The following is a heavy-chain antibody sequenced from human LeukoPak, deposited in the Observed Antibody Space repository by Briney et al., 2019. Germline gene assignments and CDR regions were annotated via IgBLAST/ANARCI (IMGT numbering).Heavy chain of an antibody. CDR2: IIPIFGTA. J-gene: IGHJ6*02. CDR3: ARQYGSGSYYYGMDV. CDR1: GGTFSSYA. D-gene: IGHD3-10*01. V-gene: IGHV1-69*13. Sequence: ASVKVSCKASGGTFSSYAISWVRQAPGQGLEWMGGIIPIFGTANYAQKFQGRVTITADESTSTAYMELSSLRSEDTAVYYCARQYGSGSYYYGMDVWGQGTTVTVSS.